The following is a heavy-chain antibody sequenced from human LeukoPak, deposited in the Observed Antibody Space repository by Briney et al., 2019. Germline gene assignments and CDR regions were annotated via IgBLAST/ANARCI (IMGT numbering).Heavy chain of an antibody. CDR3: ARDFGNAYCSSTSCSDY. Sequence: PGGSLRLSCAASVFTVSSNYMSWVRQAPGKGLEWVSVIYSGGSTYYADSVKGRFTISRDNSKNTLYLQMNSLRAEDTAVYYCARDFGNAYCSSTSCSDYWGQGTLVTVSS. CDR1: VFTVSSNY. J-gene: IGHJ4*02. CDR2: IYSGGST. V-gene: IGHV3-66*02. D-gene: IGHD2-2*01.